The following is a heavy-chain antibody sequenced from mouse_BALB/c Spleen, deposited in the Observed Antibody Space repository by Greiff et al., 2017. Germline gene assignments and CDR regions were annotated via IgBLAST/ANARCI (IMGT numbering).Heavy chain of an antibody. CDR2: ISSGGST. CDR3: ARDYYGSIYFDY. D-gene: IGHD1-1*01. V-gene: IGHV5-6-5*01. J-gene: IGHJ2*01. CDR1: GFTFSSYA. Sequence: DVKLVESGGGLVKPGGSLKLSCAASGFTFSSYAMSWVRQTPEKRLEWVASISSGGSTYYPDSVKGRFTISRDNARNILYLQMSSLRSEDTAMYYCARDYYGSIYFDYWGQGTTLTVSS.